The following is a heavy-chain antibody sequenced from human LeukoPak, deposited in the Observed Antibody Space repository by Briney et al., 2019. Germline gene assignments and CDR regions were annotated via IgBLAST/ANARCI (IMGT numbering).Heavy chain of an antibody. CDR1: GFTFSKYW. Sequence: GGSLRLSCAASGFTFSKYWMLWVRQAPGKGLESVSRINTDRTVTTYADSVKGRFTVSRDNADNTMFLQMNSVRDEDTAVYYCATKQWLAPPPGSWGQGTPVTVSS. D-gene: IGHD6-19*01. J-gene: IGHJ5*02. CDR3: ATKQWLAPPPGS. V-gene: IGHV3-74*01. CDR2: INTDRTVT.